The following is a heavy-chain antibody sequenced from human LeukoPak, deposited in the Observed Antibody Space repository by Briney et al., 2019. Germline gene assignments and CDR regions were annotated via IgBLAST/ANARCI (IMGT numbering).Heavy chain of an antibody. V-gene: IGHV3-20*04. CDR2: INWNGGST. D-gene: IGHD3-10*02. CDR1: GFTFDDYG. Sequence: PGGSLRLSCAASGFTFDDYGMSWVRQAPGKGLEWVSGINWNGGSTGYADSVKGRFTISRDNAKNSLYLQMNSLRAEDTAVYYCAELGITMIGGVWGKGTTATISS. J-gene: IGHJ6*04. CDR3: AELGITMIGGV.